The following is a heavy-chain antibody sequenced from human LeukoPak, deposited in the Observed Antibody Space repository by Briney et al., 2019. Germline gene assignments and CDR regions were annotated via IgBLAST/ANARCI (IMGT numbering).Heavy chain of an antibody. CDR1: GFTFDDYA. CDR2: ISWSSGSI. J-gene: IGHJ4*02. CDR3: APGAAAGTVGY. Sequence: PGRSLRLSCAASGFTFDDYAMHWVRQAPGKGLEWVSGISWSSGSIGYADSVKGRFTISRDNAKNSLYLQMNSLRAEDTALYYCAPGAAAGTVGYWGQGTLVTVSS. V-gene: IGHV3-9*01. D-gene: IGHD6-13*01.